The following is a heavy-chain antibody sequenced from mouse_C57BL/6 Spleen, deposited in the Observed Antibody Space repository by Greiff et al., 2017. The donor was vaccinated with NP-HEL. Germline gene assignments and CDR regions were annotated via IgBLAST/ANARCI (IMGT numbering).Heavy chain of an antibody. CDR3: AIITTVEGAWFAN. CDR1: GYTFTDYY. V-gene: IGHV1-19*01. J-gene: IGHJ3*01. D-gene: IGHD1-1*01. Sequence: EVQLQQSGPVLVKPGASVKMSCKASGYTFTDYYMNWVKQSHGKSLEWIGVINPYNGGTSYNQKFKGKATLTVDKSSSTAYMELNSLTSEDSAVYYCAIITTVEGAWFANGGQGTLVTVSA. CDR2: INPYNGGT.